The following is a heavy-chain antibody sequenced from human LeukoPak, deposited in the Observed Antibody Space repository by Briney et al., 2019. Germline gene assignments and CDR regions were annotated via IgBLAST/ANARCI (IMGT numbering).Heavy chain of an antibody. CDR2: INHSGST. V-gene: IGHV4-34*01. J-gene: IGHJ4*02. Sequence: SETLSLTCAVYGGSFSGYYWSWIRQPPGKGLEWIGEINHSGSTNYNPSLKSRVTISIDTSKNQFSLKLSSVTAADTAVYYCARNSCPSGSCYDNRGYFDYWGQGTLVTVSS. CDR3: ARNSCPSGSCYDNRGYFDY. D-gene: IGHD2-15*01. CDR1: GGSFSGYY.